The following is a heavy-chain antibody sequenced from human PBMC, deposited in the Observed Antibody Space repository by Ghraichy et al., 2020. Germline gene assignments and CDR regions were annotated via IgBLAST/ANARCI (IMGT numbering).Heavy chain of an antibody. D-gene: IGHD1-1*01. Sequence: SVKVSCKASGGTFSSYAISWVRQAPGQGLEWMGGIIPIFGTANYAQKFQGRVTITADESTSTAYMELSSLRSEDTAVYYCARTAGPGVRDYYFDYWGQGTLVTVSS. CDR3: ARTAGPGVRDYYFDY. CDR1: GGTFSSYA. V-gene: IGHV1-69*13. J-gene: IGHJ4*02. CDR2: IIPIFGTA.